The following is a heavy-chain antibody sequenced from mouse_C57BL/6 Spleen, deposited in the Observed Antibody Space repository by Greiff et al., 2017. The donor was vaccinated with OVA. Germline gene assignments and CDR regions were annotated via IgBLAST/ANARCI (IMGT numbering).Heavy chain of an antibody. Sequence: QVQLKQPGAELVRPGTSVKLSCKASGYTFTSYWMHWVKQRPGQGLEWIGVIDPSDSYTNYNQKFKGKATLTVDTSSSTAYMQLSSLTSEDSAVYYCARRAVVATDAMDYWGQGTSVTVSS. CDR2: IDPSDSYT. J-gene: IGHJ4*01. CDR3: ARRAVVATDAMDY. CDR1: GYTFTSYW. D-gene: IGHD1-1*01. V-gene: IGHV1-59*01.